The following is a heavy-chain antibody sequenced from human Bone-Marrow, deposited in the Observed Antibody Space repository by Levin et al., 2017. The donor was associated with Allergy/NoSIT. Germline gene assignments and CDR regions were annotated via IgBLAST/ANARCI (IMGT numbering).Heavy chain of an antibody. CDR1: GFIFGSRG. CDR3: AKEREYHYYYMDV. J-gene: IGHJ6*03. CDR2: ISYDGSNS. V-gene: IGHV3-30*18. Sequence: GESLKISCAGSGFIFGSRGMHWVRQAPGKGLEWVALISYDGSNSYYADSVKGRFTISRDNSQNMMYLQMNRLRPEDTAVYFCAKEREYHYYYMDVWGKGTTVSVSS.